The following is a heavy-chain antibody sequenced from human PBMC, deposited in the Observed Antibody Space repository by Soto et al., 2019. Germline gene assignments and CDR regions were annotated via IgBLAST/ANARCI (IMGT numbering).Heavy chain of an antibody. CDR3: ARTRMIESRIDY. V-gene: IGHV4-59*01. J-gene: IGHJ4*01. CDR2: VYYSGST. D-gene: IGHD2-21*01. CDR1: GDSISNYY. Sequence: SETLSLTCDVSGDSISNYYWSWIRQPPGKGLEWIGYVYYSGSTLYNPSLESRVTLSIDMSKKQVSLKLSSVIAADTAVYYCARTRMIESRIDYWGHGTLVTVSS.